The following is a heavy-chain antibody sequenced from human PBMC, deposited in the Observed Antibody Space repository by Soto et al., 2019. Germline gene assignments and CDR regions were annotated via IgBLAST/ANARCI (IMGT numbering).Heavy chain of an antibody. CDR1: GFTFSSYG. J-gene: IGHJ6*02. Sequence: GGSLRLSCAASGFTFSSYGMHWVRQAPGKGLEWVAVIWYDGSNKYYADSVKGRFTISRDNSKNTLYLQMNSLRAEDTAVYYCARDRIMITFGAPHYYGMDVWGQGTTVTVSS. CDR3: ARDRIMITFGAPHYYGMDV. D-gene: IGHD3-16*01. CDR2: IWYDGSNK. V-gene: IGHV3-33*01.